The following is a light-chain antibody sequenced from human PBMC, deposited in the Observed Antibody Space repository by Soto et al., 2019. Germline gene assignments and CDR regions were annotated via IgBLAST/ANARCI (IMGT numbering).Light chain of an antibody. J-gene: IGKJ2*02. CDR2: LGS. CDR1: QPLLHSNGFNY. CDR3: MQALQSPRT. V-gene: IGKV2-28*01. Sequence: DVVMTQSPLSLPVPPGEPASISCRSSQPLLHSNGFNYLDWYLQRPGQSPQLLIFLGSTRASGVPDRFSGSGSGTDFTLKISIVEAEDVGVYYCMQALQSPRTFGQGTKLEIK.